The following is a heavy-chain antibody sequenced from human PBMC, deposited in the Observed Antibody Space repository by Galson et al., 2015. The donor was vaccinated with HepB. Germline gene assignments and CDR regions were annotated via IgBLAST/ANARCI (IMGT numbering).Heavy chain of an antibody. D-gene: IGHD6-19*01. CDR3: ARDDSGYEYYGMDV. J-gene: IGHJ6*02. CDR2: ISSSSYI. Sequence: SLRLSCAASGFTFSSYSMNWVRQAPGKGLEWVSSISSSSYIYYADSVKGRFTISRDNAKNSLYLQMNSLRAEDTAVYYCARDDSGYEYYGMDVWGQGTTVTVSS. CDR1: GFTFSSYS. V-gene: IGHV3-21*01.